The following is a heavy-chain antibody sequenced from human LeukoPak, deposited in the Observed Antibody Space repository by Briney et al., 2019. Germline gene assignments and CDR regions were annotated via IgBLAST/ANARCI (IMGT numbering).Heavy chain of an antibody. J-gene: IGHJ4*02. CDR1: GFTFSSYA. Sequence: GRSLRLSCAASGFTFSSYAMHWVRQAPGKGLEWVAVISYDGSNKYYADSVKGRFTISRDNSKNTQYMQMNSLRAEDTAVYYCARDGRQLVRGQFDYWGQGTLVTVSS. V-gene: IGHV3-30*01. CDR2: ISYDGSNK. CDR3: ARDGRQLVRGQFDY. D-gene: IGHD6-6*01.